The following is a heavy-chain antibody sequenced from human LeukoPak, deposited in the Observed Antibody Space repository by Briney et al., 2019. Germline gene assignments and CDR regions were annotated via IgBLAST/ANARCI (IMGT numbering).Heavy chain of an antibody. CDR1: GFTFSSYG. J-gene: IGHJ4*02. CDR3: AKWTYNYGSGSFGY. Sequence: PGGSLRLSCAASGFTFSSYGMHWVRQAPGKGLEWVAFIRFDGSNKYYVDFVKGRFTISRDNFKNTLYLQMNSLGIEDTAVYYCAKWTYNYGSGSFGYWGQGTLVTVSS. D-gene: IGHD3-10*01. CDR2: IRFDGSNK. V-gene: IGHV3-30*02.